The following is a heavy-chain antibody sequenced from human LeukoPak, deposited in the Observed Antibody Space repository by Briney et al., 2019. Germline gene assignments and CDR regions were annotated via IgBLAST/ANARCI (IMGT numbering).Heavy chain of an antibody. CDR3: ITGRAVRRSLDI. V-gene: IGHV3-15*01. D-gene: IGHD6-19*01. CDR2: IKTNSDGGTT. CDR1: GFTFSNAW. Sequence: GGSLRLSCAASGFTFSNAWMSWVRQAPGKGLEWVGRIKTNSDGGTTDYAAPAKGRFTISRDDSTNTPDLQLNSLKTEDTAVYYCITGRAVRRSLDIWGQGTMVTVSS. J-gene: IGHJ3*02.